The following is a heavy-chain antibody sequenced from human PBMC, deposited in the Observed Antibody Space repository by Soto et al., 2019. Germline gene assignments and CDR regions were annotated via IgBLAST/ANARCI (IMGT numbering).Heavy chain of an antibody. Sequence: SETLSLTCTVSGGSMSSSSYYWGWIRQPPGKGLEYIGSIYYSGGTYYNPSLKSRVTISVDTSKNQFSLRLGSVTAADTAVYYCARQYCSGGSCYYYYYMDVWGKGTTVTVSS. CDR2: IYYSGGT. J-gene: IGHJ6*03. CDR3: ARQYCSGGSCYYYYYMDV. D-gene: IGHD2-15*01. V-gene: IGHV4-39*01. CDR1: GGSMSSSSYY.